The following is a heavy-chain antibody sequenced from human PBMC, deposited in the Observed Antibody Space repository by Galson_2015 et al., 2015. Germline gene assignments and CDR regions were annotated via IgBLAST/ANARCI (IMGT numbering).Heavy chain of an antibody. D-gene: IGHD3-10*01. CDR1: GDSVSSNSAA. J-gene: IGHJ6*02. CDR2: IYYRTKRSN. V-gene: IGHV6-1*01. Sequence: CAISGDSVSSNSAAWNRIRQSPSRGVEWLGRIYYRTKRSNDYAVSVKSRITINPDTYKNQFSLQLNSVSPEDTAVYYCARARVDYYGSGSYYKGSYYYGMDVWGQGTTVTVSS. CDR3: ARARVDYYGSGSYYKGSYYYGMDV.